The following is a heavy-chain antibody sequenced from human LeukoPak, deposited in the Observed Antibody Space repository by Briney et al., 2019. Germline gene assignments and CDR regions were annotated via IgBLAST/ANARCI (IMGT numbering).Heavy chain of an antibody. CDR1: GFTVSSNY. D-gene: IGHD6-19*01. V-gene: IGHV3-66*02. CDR2: IYSGGST. CDR3: ARVKQWLVRVGWFDP. Sequence: GGSLRLSCAASGFTVSSNYMSWGRQAPGKGLEGVSVIYSGGSTYYADSVKGRFTISRDNSKNTLYLQMNSLRAEDTAVYYCARVKQWLVRVGWFDPWGQGTLVTVSS. J-gene: IGHJ5*02.